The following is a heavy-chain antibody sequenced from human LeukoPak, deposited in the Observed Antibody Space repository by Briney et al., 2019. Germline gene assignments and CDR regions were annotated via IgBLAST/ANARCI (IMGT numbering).Heavy chain of an antibody. Sequence: SVKVSCKASGYTFTYRYLHWVRQAPRQALEWMGWITPFNGNTNYAQKFQDRVTITRDRSMSTAYTELSSLRSEDTAMYYCASHSGSYGVLDYWGQGTLVTVSS. CDR3: ASHSGSYGVLDY. CDR1: GYTFTYRY. J-gene: IGHJ4*02. V-gene: IGHV1-45*03. CDR2: ITPFNGNT. D-gene: IGHD1-26*01.